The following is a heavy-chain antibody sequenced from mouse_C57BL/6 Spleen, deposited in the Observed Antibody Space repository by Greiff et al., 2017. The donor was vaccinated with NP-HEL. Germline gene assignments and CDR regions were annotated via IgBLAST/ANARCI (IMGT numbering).Heavy chain of an antibody. CDR2: IYPRSGNT. Sequence: VQLQQSGAELARPGASVKLSCKASGYTFTSYGISWVKQRTGQGLEWIGEIYPRSGNTYYNEKFKGKATLTADKSSSTAYMELRSLTSEDSAVYFCASLNYYGSSGAHWGQGTLVTVSA. CDR1: GYTFTSYG. J-gene: IGHJ3*01. CDR3: ASLNYYGSSGAH. D-gene: IGHD1-1*01. V-gene: IGHV1-81*01.